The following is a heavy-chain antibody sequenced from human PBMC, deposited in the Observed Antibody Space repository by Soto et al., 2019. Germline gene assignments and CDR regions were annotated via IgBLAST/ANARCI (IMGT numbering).Heavy chain of an antibody. V-gene: IGHV3-23*01. CDR2: ISASGRDI. Sequence: EVQLLESGGDLVQPGGSLRLSCAASGFTFSNFAMSWVRQAPGRGLEWVSGISASGRDIHYADSVKDRFTVSRDNSKNTIYLQMNSLRAEDTAIYYCAKGKTSGLYYFDYWGQGALVTVSS. J-gene: IGHJ4*02. D-gene: IGHD5-12*01. CDR3: AKGKTSGLYYFDY. CDR1: GFTFSNFA.